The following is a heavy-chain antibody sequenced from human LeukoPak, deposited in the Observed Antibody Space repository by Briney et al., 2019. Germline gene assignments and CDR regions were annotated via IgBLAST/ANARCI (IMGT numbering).Heavy chain of an antibody. CDR2: ISAYNGNT. CDR1: GYTFTSYG. J-gene: IGHJ3*02. CDR3: ARADAFRVRDDDFDI. V-gene: IGHV1-18*01. Sequence: ASVKVSCKASGYTFTSYGISWVRQAPGQGLEWMGWISAYNGNTNYAQKLQGRVTMTTDTSTSTAYMELRSLRSDDTAVYYCARADAFRVRDDDFDIWGQGTIVT. D-gene: IGHD3-16*01.